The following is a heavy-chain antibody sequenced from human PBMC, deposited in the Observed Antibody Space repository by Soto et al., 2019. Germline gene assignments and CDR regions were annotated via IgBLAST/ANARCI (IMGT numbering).Heavy chain of an antibody. CDR2: INHSGST. Sequence: QVQLQQWVAGLLKPSETLSLTCAVYDGSSNNYYWSWIRQPPGKGLEWIGEINHSGSTNYNASLKSRVTISEDTSKKQFSLELRFVTAADTAVYYCARGGLIRGVLYYWGQGTLVTVSS. CDR3: ARGGLIRGVLYY. CDR1: DGSSNNYY. J-gene: IGHJ4*02. D-gene: IGHD3-10*01. V-gene: IGHV4-34*01.